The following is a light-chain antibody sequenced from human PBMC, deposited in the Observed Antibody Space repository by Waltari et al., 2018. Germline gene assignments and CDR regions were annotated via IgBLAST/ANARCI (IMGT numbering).Light chain of an antibody. Sequence: EIVMTQSPATLSVPPGARATLSCRASQSVSSNLAWYQQKPGQALRLLIYGASTRATGIPGRFGGSGSGTEFTLTISRLQSEDFAVYYCQQYSNWPYTFGQGTKLEIK. V-gene: IGKV3-15*01. CDR3: QQYSNWPYT. J-gene: IGKJ2*01. CDR2: GAS. CDR1: QSVSSN.